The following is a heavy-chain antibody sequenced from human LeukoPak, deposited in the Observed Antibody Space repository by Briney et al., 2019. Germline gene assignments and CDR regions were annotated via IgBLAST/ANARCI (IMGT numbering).Heavy chain of an antibody. CDR3: ARAGDSSGYHYYYYYMDV. Sequence: ASVKVSCKASGYTFTSYDINWVRQATRQGLEWMGWMNPNSGNTGYAQKFQGRVTMTRNTSISTAYMELSSLRSEDTAVYYCARAGDSSGYHYYYYYMDVWGKGTTVTVSS. V-gene: IGHV1-8*01. J-gene: IGHJ6*03. CDR2: MNPNSGNT. CDR1: GYTFTSYD. D-gene: IGHD3-22*01.